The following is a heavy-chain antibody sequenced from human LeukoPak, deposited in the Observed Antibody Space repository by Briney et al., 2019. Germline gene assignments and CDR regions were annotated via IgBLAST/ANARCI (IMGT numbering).Heavy chain of an antibody. Sequence: SETLSLTCTVSGGSISSSSYYWGWIRQPPGKGLEWIGSIYYSGSTYYNPSLKSRVTISVDTSKNQFSLKLRSVTAADTAVYYCARPGGRLAAIRYWGQGTLVTVSS. D-gene: IGHD5-24*01. V-gene: IGHV4-39*01. J-gene: IGHJ4*02. CDR3: ARPGGRLAAIRY. CDR2: IYYSGST. CDR1: GGSISSSSYY.